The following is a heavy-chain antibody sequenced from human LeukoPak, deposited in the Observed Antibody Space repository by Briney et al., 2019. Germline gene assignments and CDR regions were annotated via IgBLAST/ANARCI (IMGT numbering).Heavy chain of an antibody. V-gene: IGHV3-30*04. Sequence: PGGSLRLSCAASGFTSNNYAMHWVRQAPGKGLEWVTIISYDGSNKNYADSVKGRFTISRDNSKNTLYLQMNSLRNEDTAVYYCARGQSGYSGYDIFDYWGQGTLVTVSS. CDR2: ISYDGSNK. CDR1: GFTSNNYA. J-gene: IGHJ4*02. D-gene: IGHD5-12*01. CDR3: ARGQSGYSGYDIFDY.